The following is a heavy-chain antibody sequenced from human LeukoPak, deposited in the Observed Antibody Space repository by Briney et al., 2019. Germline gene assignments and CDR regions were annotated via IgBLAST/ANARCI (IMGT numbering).Heavy chain of an antibody. D-gene: IGHD3-22*01. Sequence: NPSETLSLTCTVSGGSISSYYWSWIRQPPGKGLEWSGYIYYSGTTNYNPSLKSRVTISVDTSKNQFSLKLSSVTAADTAVYYCARRWERYYDSSGYYSGLHYWGQGTLVTVSS. CDR2: IYYSGTT. CDR3: ARRWERYYDSSGYYSGLHY. V-gene: IGHV4-59*01. J-gene: IGHJ4*02. CDR1: GGSISSYY.